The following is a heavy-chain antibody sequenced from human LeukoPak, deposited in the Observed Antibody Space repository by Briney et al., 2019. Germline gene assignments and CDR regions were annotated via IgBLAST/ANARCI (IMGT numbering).Heavy chain of an antibody. CDR3: ARHLGGYSDYEYYFDY. V-gene: IGHV1-18*04. D-gene: IGHD5-12*01. CDR2: ISAYNGNT. CDR1: GYTFTSYN. J-gene: IGHJ4*02. Sequence: GASVKVSCKASGYTFTSYNMHWVRQAPGQGLEWMGWISAYNGNTNYAQKLQGRVTMTTDTSTSTAYMDLRSLRSDDTAVYYCARHLGGYSDYEYYFDYWGQGTLVTVSS.